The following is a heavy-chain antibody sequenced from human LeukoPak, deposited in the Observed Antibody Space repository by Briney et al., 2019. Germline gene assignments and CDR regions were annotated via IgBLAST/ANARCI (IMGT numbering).Heavy chain of an antibody. Sequence: TSETLSLPCTVSGVSFISHSWSWIRQPPGKGLEWIGYIYYSGSTNYNPSLRGRVTISVDTSKNQFSLELYSVTAADTAVYDCARVGTGGWYFDLWGRGTLVTVSS. CDR3: ARVGTGGWYFDL. J-gene: IGHJ2*01. CDR1: GVSFISHS. CDR2: IYYSGST. V-gene: IGHV4-59*11. D-gene: IGHD2-8*02.